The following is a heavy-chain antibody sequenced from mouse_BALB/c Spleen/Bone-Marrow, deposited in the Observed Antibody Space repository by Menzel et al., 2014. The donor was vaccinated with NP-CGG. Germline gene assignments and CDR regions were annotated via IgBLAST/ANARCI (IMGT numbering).Heavy chain of an antibody. CDR3: AKGGNYRYDFDY. Sequence: EVQLQESGPELVKPGASVRMSCKASGYTFTSYVMHWVKQKPGQGLEWIGYINPYNDGTKYNEKFKGMATLTSDRSSSTAYMELSSLTSEDSAVYYCAKGGNYRYDFDYWGQGTTLTVSS. D-gene: IGHD2-14*01. V-gene: IGHV1-14*01. CDR1: GYTFTSYV. CDR2: INPYNDGT. J-gene: IGHJ2*01.